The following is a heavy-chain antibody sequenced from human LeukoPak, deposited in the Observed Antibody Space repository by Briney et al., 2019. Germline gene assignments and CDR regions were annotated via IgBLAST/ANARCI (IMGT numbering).Heavy chain of an antibody. D-gene: IGHD6-13*01. V-gene: IGHV3-20*04. Sequence: GGSLRLSCEDSGCTFSDYGLSWVRQAPGKGPQWVAGINWSGDNTFYADSVKDRFTISRDNTKKTLYLQMDNLRGDDTATYYCARDLSSNWSNLGYWGQGTLVTVSS. CDR3: ARDLSSNWSNLGY. J-gene: IGHJ4*02. CDR2: INWSGDNT. CDR1: GCTFSDYG.